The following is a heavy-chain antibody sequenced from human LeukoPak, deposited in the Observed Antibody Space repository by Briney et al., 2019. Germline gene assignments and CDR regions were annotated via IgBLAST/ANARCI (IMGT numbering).Heavy chain of an antibody. CDR1: GYTFSRYD. J-gene: IGHJ5*02. CDR3: ARVDYSGSGSYYGNWFDP. Sequence: GASVTVSCKASGYTFSRYDINWVRQATGQGLEWMGWMNPNSGKTGYAQKFQGRVTMTSDTSISTAYMELRSLRSEDTAVYYCARVDYSGSGSYYGNWFDPWGQGTLVTVSS. D-gene: IGHD3-10*01. CDR2: MNPNSGKT. V-gene: IGHV1-8*01.